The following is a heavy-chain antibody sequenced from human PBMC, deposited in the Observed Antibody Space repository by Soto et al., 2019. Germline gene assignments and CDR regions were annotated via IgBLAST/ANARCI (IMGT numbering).Heavy chain of an antibody. CDR1: GFTFNSHT. V-gene: IGHV3-30-3*01. D-gene: IGHD3-3*01. CDR3: ARDGLTAFGVIPPWDVDV. J-gene: IGHJ6*02. Sequence: QVQLVESGGGVVQWGGSVRLSCTASGFTFNSHTMHWVRQAPGEGLEWVAVISYDGSYKFYADSVKGRFTISRGNSKSTLDLPMNRLTTADTAIYYCARDGLTAFGVIPPWDVDVWGQGTTVTVSS. CDR2: ISYDGSYK.